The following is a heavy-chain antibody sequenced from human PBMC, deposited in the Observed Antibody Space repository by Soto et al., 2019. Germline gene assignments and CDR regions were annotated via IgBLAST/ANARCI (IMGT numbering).Heavy chain of an antibody. CDR1: GGSVSSGAYY. CDR2: MYYSGTT. Sequence: PSETLSLTCTVSGGSVSSGAYYWSWIRQHPGKGLEWIGYMYYSGTTYYNPSLKSRVTMSADTSKNQFSLKLNSVTAADTAVYYCARALAVSPTRDLSYFDYWGLGTLVTVSS. D-gene: IGHD6-19*01. CDR3: ARALAVSPTRDLSYFDY. J-gene: IGHJ4*02. V-gene: IGHV4-31*03.